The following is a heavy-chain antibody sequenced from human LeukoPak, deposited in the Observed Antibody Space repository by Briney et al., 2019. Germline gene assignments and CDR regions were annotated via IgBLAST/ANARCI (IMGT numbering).Heavy chain of an antibody. CDR2: IIPILGIA. Sequence: SVKVSCKASGGTFSSYAIGWVRQTPGQGLEWMGRIIPILGIANYAQKFQGRVTITADKSTSTAYMELSSLRSEDTAVYYCASRGIYYYGMDVWGQGTTVTVSS. CDR1: GGTFSSYA. CDR3: ASRGIYYYGMDV. J-gene: IGHJ6*02. V-gene: IGHV1-69*04.